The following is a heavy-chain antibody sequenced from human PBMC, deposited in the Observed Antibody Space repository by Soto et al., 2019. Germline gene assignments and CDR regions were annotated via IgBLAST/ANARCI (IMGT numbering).Heavy chain of an antibody. CDR2: ISISSRTI. D-gene: IGHD3-22*01. CDR3: AKDMDSSIVVVTLFDY. V-gene: IGHV3-48*04. CDR1: GFTFRSYS. J-gene: IGHJ4*02. Sequence: GGSLRLSCAASGFTFRSYSMNWVRQAPGKGLEWVSYISISSRTIYYADSVKGRFTISRDNSKNTLHLQMNNLRAEDTAVYYCAKDMDSSIVVVTLFDYWGQGTLVTVSS.